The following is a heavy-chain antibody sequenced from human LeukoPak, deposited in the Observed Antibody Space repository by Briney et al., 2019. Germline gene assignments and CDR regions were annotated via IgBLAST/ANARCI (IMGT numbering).Heavy chain of an antibody. V-gene: IGHV4-39*07. CDR2: IFYTGKT. CDR3: ARVFDS. CDR1: GGSVYTSDYY. J-gene: IGHJ4*02. Sequence: PSETLSLTCTVSGGSVYTSDYYWGWVPQPPGKGPEWIGDIFYTGKTNYNPSLKSRVSISIDTSKNQFSLKLTSVTAADTAVYYCARVFDSWGQGTLVTVSS.